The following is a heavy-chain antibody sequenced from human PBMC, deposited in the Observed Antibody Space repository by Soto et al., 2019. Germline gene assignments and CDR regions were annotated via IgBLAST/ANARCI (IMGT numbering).Heavy chain of an antibody. J-gene: IGHJ5*02. Sequence: QVQLVQSGAEVKKPGASVKVSCKASGYTFTSYDINWVRQATGQGLEWMGWMNPNSGNTGYAQKFQGRVTMTRNTSLSTAYMELSSLRSEDTAVYYCARGKAYYYDSSGYYWYWFDPWGQGTLVTVSS. CDR3: ARGKAYYYDSSGYYWYWFDP. CDR2: MNPNSGNT. D-gene: IGHD3-22*01. V-gene: IGHV1-8*01. CDR1: GYTFTSYD.